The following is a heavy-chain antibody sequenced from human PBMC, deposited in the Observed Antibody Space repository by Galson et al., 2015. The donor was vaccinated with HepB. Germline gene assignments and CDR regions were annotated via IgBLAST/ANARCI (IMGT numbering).Heavy chain of an antibody. D-gene: IGHD5-24*01. J-gene: IGHJ4*02. CDR2: ISVSGGRT. CDR3: VREMATATGGAFDY. V-gene: IGHV3-23*01. Sequence: SLRLSCAVSGFTLSSYAMSWVRQAPGKGLQWVSTISVSGGRTYYADSVKGRFTISRDNSKTTLCLQMNSLTPEDTAIYYCVREMATATGGAFDYWGQGTLVTVSS. CDR1: GFTLSSYA.